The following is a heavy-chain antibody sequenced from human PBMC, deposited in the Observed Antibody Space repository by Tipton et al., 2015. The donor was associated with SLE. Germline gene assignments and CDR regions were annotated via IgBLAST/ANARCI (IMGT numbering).Heavy chain of an antibody. CDR2: IHYSGRT. V-gene: IGHV4-39*01. J-gene: IGHJ3*02. CDR1: GGPISSSTYY. D-gene: IGHD1-14*01. CDR3: ASPEAFDI. Sequence: TLSLTCTVSGGPISSSTYYWGWIRQPPGKGLEWIGSIHYSGRTYYNPSLKSRVTISVDPSKNQFSLKLSSVTAADTAVYYCASPEAFDIWGQGTMVTVSS.